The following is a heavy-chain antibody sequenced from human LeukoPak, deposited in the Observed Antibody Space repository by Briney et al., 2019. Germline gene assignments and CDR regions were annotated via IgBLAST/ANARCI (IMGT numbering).Heavy chain of an antibody. J-gene: IGHJ4*02. CDR3: ARDLAGESPSFDY. V-gene: IGHV1-69*04. Sequence: VASVKVSCKASGGTFSSYAISWVRQAPGQGLEWMGRIIPILGIANYAQKFQGRVTITADKSTSTAYMELSSLRSEDTAVYYCARDLAGESPSFDYWGQGTLVTVSS. CDR2: IIPILGIA. D-gene: IGHD7-27*01. CDR1: GGTFSSYA.